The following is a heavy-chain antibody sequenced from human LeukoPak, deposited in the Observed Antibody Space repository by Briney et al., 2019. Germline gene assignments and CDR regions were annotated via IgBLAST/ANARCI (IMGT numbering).Heavy chain of an antibody. Sequence: GESLKISCKGSGYSFTSYWFGWVRQMPGKGLEWMGIIYPGDSDTRYSPSFQGQVTISADKSISTAYLQWSSLKASDTAMYYCARHCSSTSCYIDYWGQGTLVTVSS. V-gene: IGHV5-51*01. CDR1: GYSFTSYW. D-gene: IGHD2-2*02. CDR3: ARHCSSTSCYIDY. J-gene: IGHJ4*02. CDR2: IYPGDSDT.